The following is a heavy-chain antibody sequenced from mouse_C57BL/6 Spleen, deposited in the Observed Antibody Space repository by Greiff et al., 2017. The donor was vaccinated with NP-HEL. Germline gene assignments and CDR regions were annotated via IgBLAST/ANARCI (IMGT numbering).Heavy chain of an antibody. CDR2: IDPEDGDT. D-gene: IGHD1-1*01. V-gene: IGHV14-1*01. J-gene: IGHJ2*01. CDR3: TTDGRSPYRYF. CDR1: GFNIKDYY. Sequence: EVQLQQSGAELVRPGASVKLSCTASGFNIKDYYMHWVKQRPEQGLEWIGRIDPEDGDTEYAPKFQGKATMTADTSSNTAYLELTSLAYEDPAGYSCTTDGRSPYRYFWGQGTTLTVSS.